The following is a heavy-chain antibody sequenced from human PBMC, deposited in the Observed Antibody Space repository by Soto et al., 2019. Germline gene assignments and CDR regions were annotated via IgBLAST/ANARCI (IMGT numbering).Heavy chain of an antibody. CDR1: GFTFSSYA. Sequence: GGSLRLCCAASGFTFSSYAMSWVRQAPGKGLEWVSVIGGGGGSTHYADSVKGRFTISRDNSKNTLYLQMNSLRAEDTAVYYCAKVIAAAGIDSWGQGTLVTVSS. CDR2: IGGGGGST. D-gene: IGHD6-13*01. CDR3: AKVIAAAGIDS. V-gene: IGHV3-23*01. J-gene: IGHJ4*02.